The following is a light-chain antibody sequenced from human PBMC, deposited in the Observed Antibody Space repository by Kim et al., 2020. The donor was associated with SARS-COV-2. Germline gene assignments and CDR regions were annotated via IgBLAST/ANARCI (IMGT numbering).Light chain of an antibody. CDR3: KSRDSSGNVV. CDR1: SLRSYY. J-gene: IGLJ2*01. CDR2: GRN. V-gene: IGLV3-19*01. Sequence: SSELTQDPAVSLALGQTVRITCQGDSLRSYYASWYQQKPGQAPVLVIYGRNNRPSGIPDRFSGSTSGNTASLTITGAQAEDEADYYCKSRDSSGNVVFGGGTKLTVL.